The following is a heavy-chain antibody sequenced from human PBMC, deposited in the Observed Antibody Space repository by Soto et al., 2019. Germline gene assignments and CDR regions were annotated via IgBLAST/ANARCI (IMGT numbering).Heavy chain of an antibody. V-gene: IGHV4-31*03. CDR3: ARDGATMKSDLSYDGMDV. CDR1: GGSISSGGYY. CDR2: IYYSGST. D-gene: IGHD3-22*01. J-gene: IGHJ6*02. Sequence: QVQLQESGPGLVKPSQTLSLTCTVSGGSISSGGYYWSWIRQHPGKGLEWIGYIYYSGSTYYNPSLKSRVTISVATSKTQFSRKRSSVTAADTAVYYRARDGATMKSDLSYDGMDVWGQGTTVTVSS.